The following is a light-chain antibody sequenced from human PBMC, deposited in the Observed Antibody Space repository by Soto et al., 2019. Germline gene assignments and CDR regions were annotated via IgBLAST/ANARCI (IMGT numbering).Light chain of an antibody. CDR3: QHRATWPPSVT. J-gene: IGKJ4*01. Sequence: EIVLTQSPATLSLSPRARATLSCRASQSVGNFLTWYQQKPGQAPRLLISDVSNRATGIPARFSGSGSGTDFTLTIMKLEPEDFAVYYCQHRATWPPSVTFGGGT. V-gene: IGKV3-11*01. CDR1: QSVGNF. CDR2: DVS.